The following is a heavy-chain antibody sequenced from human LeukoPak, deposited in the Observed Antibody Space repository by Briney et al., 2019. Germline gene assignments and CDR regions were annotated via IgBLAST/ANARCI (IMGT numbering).Heavy chain of an antibody. V-gene: IGHV4-30-2*01. CDR2: IYHSGST. CDR3: ARDRSLRRNAVVVPAAIGWFDP. J-gene: IGHJ5*02. CDR1: GGSISSGGYY. Sequence: PSETLSLTCTVPGGSISSGGYYWSWIRQPPGKGLEWIGYIYHSGSTYYNPSLKSRVTISVDRSKNQFSLKLSSVTAADTAVYYCARDRSLRRNAVVVPAAIGWFDPWGQGTLVTVSS. D-gene: IGHD2-2*02.